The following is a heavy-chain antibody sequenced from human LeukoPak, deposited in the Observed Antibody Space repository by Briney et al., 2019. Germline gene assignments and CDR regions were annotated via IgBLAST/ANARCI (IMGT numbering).Heavy chain of an antibody. CDR1: GGSMSSYY. Sequence: SETLSLTCTVSGGSMSSYYWSWIRQPPGKGLEWIGYIYYSGSTNYNPSLKSRVTISVDTSKNQFSLKLSSVTAADTAVYYCARDNPGIAAVRTFGYWGQGTLVTVSS. CDR2: IYYSGST. CDR3: ARDNPGIAAVRTFGY. D-gene: IGHD6-13*01. V-gene: IGHV4-59*01. J-gene: IGHJ4*02.